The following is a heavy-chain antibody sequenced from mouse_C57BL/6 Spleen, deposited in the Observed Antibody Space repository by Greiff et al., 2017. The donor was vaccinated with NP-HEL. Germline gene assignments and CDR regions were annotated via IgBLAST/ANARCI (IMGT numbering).Heavy chain of an antibody. D-gene: IGHD4-1*01. V-gene: IGHV1-53*01. CDR1: GYTFTSYW. Sequence: QVQLQQSGTELVKPGASVKLSCKASGYTFTSYWMHWVKQRPGQGLEWIGNINPSNGGTNYNEKFKSKATLTVDKSSSTAYMQLSSLTSEDSAVYYCARQGEELGDYFDYWGQGTTLTVSS. CDR2: INPSNGGT. J-gene: IGHJ2*01. CDR3: ARQGEELGDYFDY.